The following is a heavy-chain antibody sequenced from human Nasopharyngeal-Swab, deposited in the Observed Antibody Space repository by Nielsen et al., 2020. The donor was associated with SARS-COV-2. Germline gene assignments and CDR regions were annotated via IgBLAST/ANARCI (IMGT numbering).Heavy chain of an antibody. J-gene: IGHJ6*03. V-gene: IGHV4-39*07. Sequence: SETLSLTCTVSGGSISSSSYYWGWIRQPPGKGQEWIGSIYYSGSPYYNPSLKSRVTISVDTYKIQFSLKLSSVTAADTAVYYCARGAGYYYYYYMYVWGKGTTVTVSS. CDR3: ARGAGYYYYYYMYV. CDR1: GGSISSSSYY. CDR2: IYYSGSP. D-gene: IGHD6-19*01.